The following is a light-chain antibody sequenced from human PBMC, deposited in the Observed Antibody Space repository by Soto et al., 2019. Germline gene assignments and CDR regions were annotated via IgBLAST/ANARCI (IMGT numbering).Light chain of an antibody. CDR2: GAS. J-gene: IGKJ2*01. CDR1: QSVDQS. CDR3: QQSHNWYT. Sequence: EIVLTQSPATLSVSPGERATLSCRASQSVDQSLHWYQQKPGQAPRLLIYGASTRATGIPARFSGSGSGTEFTLTINSLQSEDVAVYYCQQSHNWYTFGQGTKVDIK. V-gene: IGKV3-15*01.